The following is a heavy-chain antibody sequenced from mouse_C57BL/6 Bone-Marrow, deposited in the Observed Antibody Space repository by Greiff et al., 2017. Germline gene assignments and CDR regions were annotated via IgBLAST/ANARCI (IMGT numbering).Heavy chain of an antibody. D-gene: IGHD2-1*01. CDR1: GFTFSDYG. J-gene: IGHJ2*01. CDR3: ARDYGNGY. Sequence: VQLKQSGGGLVKPGGSLKLSCAASGFTFSDYGMHWVRQAPEKGLEWVAYISSGSSTLYYADTVQGRFTISRDNAKNTLFLQMTSLRSEDTAMYYCARDYGNGYWGQGTTLTVSS. V-gene: IGHV5-17*01. CDR2: ISSGSSTL.